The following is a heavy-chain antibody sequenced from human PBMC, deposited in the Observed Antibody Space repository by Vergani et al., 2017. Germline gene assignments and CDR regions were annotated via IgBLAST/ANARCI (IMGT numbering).Heavy chain of an antibody. D-gene: IGHD6-13*01. CDR1: GYSFTSYW. V-gene: IGHV5-51*01. CDR2: SYPGDSDT. Sequence: EVQLVQSGAEVKKPGESLKISCKGSGYSFTSYWIGWVRQMPGKGLEWMGISYPGDSDTRYSPYFQGQVTISADKSISTAYLQWSSLKASDTAMYYCARRGSSWYGDYYYCGMDVWGQGTTVTVSS. CDR3: ARRGSSWYGDYYYCGMDV. J-gene: IGHJ6*02.